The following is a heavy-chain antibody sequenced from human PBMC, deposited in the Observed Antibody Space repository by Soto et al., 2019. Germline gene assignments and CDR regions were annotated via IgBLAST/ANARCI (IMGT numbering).Heavy chain of an antibody. CDR1: GFTFSSYG. V-gene: IGHV3-33*01. J-gene: IGHJ6*02. CDR3: ARYCSGGSCYPARVDYYYYGMDV. Sequence: GGSLRLSCAASGFTFSSYGMHWVRQAPGKGLEWVAVIWYDGSNKYYADSVKGRFTISRDNSKNTLYLQMNSLRAEDTVVYYCARYCSGGSCYPARVDYYYYGMDVWGQGTTVTVSS. CDR2: IWYDGSNK. D-gene: IGHD2-15*01.